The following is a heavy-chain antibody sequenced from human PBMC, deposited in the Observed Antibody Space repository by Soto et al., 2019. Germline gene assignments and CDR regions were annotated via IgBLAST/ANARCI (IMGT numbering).Heavy chain of an antibody. CDR3: AREGEMPYYYYGLDV. Sequence: QVQLVPSGAEVRKPGASVKVSCKASGYTFTTYGISLVRQAPGQGLEWMGRISGYDGHTKYAQKFQGRIIMTTDTSTSTVYMDLRSLRSDDTAVYYCAREGEMPYYYYGLDVWGQGTTVTVSS. D-gene: IGHD3-16*01. CDR1: GYTFTTYG. V-gene: IGHV1-18*01. CDR2: ISGYDGHT. J-gene: IGHJ6*02.